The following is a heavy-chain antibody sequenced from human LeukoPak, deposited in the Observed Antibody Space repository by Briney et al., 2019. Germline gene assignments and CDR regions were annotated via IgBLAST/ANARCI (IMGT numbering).Heavy chain of an antibody. CDR1: GFTFSRYS. CDR3: ARGGWYYFDY. D-gene: IGHD2-15*01. Sequence: GGSLRLSCAASGFTFSRYSMNWVRQAPGKGLEWVSSISSGSSFMYYADSVKGRFTIYRDNAKNSLYLQMNSLRAEDTAIYYCARGGWYYFDYWGQGTLVTVSS. J-gene: IGHJ4*02. V-gene: IGHV3-21*01. CDR2: ISSGSSFM.